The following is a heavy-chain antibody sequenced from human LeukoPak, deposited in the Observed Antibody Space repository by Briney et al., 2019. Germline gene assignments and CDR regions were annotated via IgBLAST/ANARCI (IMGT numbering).Heavy chain of an antibody. J-gene: IGHJ4*02. CDR3: ANFLGPLVGATGGVDY. CDR1: GFTFSTYG. Sequence: GGSLRLSCAASGFTFSTYGMHWVRQAPGKGLEWVAFIRYDGSNKYYADSVKGRFTISRDNSKNTLYLQMNSLRAEDTAVYYCANFLGPLVGATGGVDYWGQGTLVTVSS. D-gene: IGHD1-26*01. CDR2: IRYDGSNK. V-gene: IGHV3-30*02.